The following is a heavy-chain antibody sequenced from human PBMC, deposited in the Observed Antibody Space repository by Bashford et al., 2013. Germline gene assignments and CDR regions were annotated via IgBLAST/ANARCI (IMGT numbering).Heavy chain of an antibody. CDR2: ISDSGTT. CDR1: WLHHKNY. CDR3: VTDERNTWTFGN. J-gene: IGHJ4*02. D-gene: IGHD1-1*01. Sequence: SETPVPHLHCFWWLHHKNYWNWIRQPPGKALEWIGDISDSGTTRYNPSLKSRLTLSMDTSKNRLSLRLTSVTVADTAIYYCVTDERNTWTFGNWGQGSLVTVSS. V-gene: IGHV4-59*03.